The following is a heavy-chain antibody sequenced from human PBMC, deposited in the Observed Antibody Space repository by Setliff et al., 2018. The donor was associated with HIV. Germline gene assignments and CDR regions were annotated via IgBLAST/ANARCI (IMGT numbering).Heavy chain of an antibody. V-gene: IGHV1-18*01. Sequence: ASVKVSCKASGYSFTSYGLSWVRQAPGQGLEWMGSITTYNGDTNYAQKFQGRVTMTTDTSTSTAYMELRSLRSDDTAVYYCTRGGYSGAFLDAFDIWGQGTMVTVSS. J-gene: IGHJ3*02. CDR1: GYSFTSYG. D-gene: IGHD1-26*01. CDR3: TRGGYSGAFLDAFDI. CDR2: ITTYNGDT.